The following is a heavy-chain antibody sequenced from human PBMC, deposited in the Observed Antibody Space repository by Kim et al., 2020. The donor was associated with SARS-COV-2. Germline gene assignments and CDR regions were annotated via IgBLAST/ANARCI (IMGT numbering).Heavy chain of an antibody. J-gene: IGHJ2*01. CDR3: ARDRNVVVVTNTYFDL. D-gene: IGHD2-15*01. V-gene: IGHV3-20*01. Sequence: GGSLRLSCAASGFAFDDRGMSWVRQVPGKGLEWVSGINWNGDSTDYSDSVKGRFTISIDKAKNRLFLQMNSLRAEDTALYHCARDRNVVVVTNTYFDLWGRGNLVVVAS. CDR1: GFAFDDRG. CDR2: INWNGDST.